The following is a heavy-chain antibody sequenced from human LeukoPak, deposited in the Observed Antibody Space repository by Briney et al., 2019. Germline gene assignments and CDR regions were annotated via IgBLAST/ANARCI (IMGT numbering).Heavy chain of an antibody. J-gene: IGHJ4*02. D-gene: IGHD2-2*02. CDR2: LYTSGST. V-gene: IGHV4-61*02. CDR1: GGSISSGSYY. Sequence: SETLSLTCTVSGGSISSGSYYWSWIRQPAGKGLEWIGRLYTSGSTNYNPSLKSRVTIPLDTSKNQFSLKLSSVTAADTAMYYCARGTVPATIVSKKVFYFDYWGQGTLVTVSS. CDR3: ARGTVPATIVSKKVFYFDY.